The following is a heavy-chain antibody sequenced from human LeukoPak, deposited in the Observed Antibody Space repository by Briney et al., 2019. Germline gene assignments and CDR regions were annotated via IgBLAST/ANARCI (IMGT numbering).Heavy chain of an antibody. CDR2: INPDGSTT. D-gene: IGHD5-18*01. V-gene: IGHV3-74*01. Sequence: GGSLRLSCAASGFTFSSDWMHWVRQVPGKGLVWVSRINPDGSTTNYADSVKGRFTISRDNAKNTLYLQMNSLRVEGTAVYYCVRSRGGSYGFWDYWGQGTLVTVSS. J-gene: IGHJ4*02. CDR3: VRSRGGSYGFWDY. CDR1: GFTFSSDW.